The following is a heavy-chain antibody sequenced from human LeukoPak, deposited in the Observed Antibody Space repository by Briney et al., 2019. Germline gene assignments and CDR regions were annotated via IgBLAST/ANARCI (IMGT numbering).Heavy chain of an antibody. CDR2: IYSSGTT. Sequence: SETLSLTCTVSGGSISSGSYYWSWIRQPAGKGLEWIGRIYSSGTTSYNPSLKSRVTISVDMSKNQFSLKLISVTAADTAVYHCARSSRVTDYFDYWGQGSLVTVSS. J-gene: IGHJ4*02. CDR1: GGSISSGSYY. D-gene: IGHD2-21*02. V-gene: IGHV4-61*02. CDR3: ARSSRVTDYFDY.